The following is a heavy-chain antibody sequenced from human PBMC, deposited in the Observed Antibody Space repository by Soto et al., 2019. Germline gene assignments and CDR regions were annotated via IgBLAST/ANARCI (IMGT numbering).Heavy chain of an antibody. J-gene: IGHJ4*02. Sequence: SETLSLTCAVSGGSLTGYYWGWIRQPPGKGLEWIGQLNHGGSPNYKPSLRSRVTISLDTSKNQFSLSLTSVTAADTAVYYCARGYLSLGFDSWGQGSLVTVSS. CDR3: ARGYLSLGFDS. CDR1: GGSLTGYY. D-gene: IGHD3-10*01. CDR2: LNHGGSP. V-gene: IGHV4-34*01.